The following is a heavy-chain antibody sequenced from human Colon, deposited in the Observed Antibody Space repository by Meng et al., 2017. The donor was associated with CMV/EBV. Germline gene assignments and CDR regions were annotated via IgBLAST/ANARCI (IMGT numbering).Heavy chain of an antibody. CDR3: ARAWSGFNWFDP. Sequence: SCAASGFTFSDYYMSLIRQAPGKGLEWVSYISSSGSTIYYADSVKGRFTISRDNAKNSLYLQMNSLRAEDTAVYYCARAWSGFNWFDPWGQGTLVTVSS. J-gene: IGHJ5*02. CDR1: GFTFSDYY. V-gene: IGHV3-11*04. D-gene: IGHD3-3*01. CDR2: ISSSGSTI.